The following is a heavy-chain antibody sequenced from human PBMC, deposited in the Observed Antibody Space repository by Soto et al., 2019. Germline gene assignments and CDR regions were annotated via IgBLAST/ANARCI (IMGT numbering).Heavy chain of an antibody. Sequence: QVQLVQSGAEVKKPGASVKVSCKASGYTFTSYDINWVRQAAGQGLEWMAWMNPNNGNRGYAQKFQGRITMTRDTSITQAHMELSSLRSEDTAVYYCARHDAWSGLQRGRDVWGQGTTVTVAS. D-gene: IGHD2-2*01. J-gene: IGHJ6*02. V-gene: IGHV1-8*01. CDR3: ARHDAWSGLQRGRDV. CDR1: GYTFTSYD. CDR2: MNPNNGNR.